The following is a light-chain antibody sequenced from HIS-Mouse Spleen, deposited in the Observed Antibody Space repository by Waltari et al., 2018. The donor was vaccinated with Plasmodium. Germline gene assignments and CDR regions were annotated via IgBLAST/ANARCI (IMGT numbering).Light chain of an antibody. CDR2: DAS. V-gene: IGKV3-11*01. J-gene: IGKJ4*01. CDR3: QQRSNWPRVLT. CDR1: QSVSSY. Sequence: EIVLTQSPATLSFSPGERATLSCRASQSVSSYLAGYQQKPGQAPRLLIYDASNRATGIPARFSGSGSGTDFTLTISSLEPEDFAVYYCQQRSNWPRVLTFGGGTKVEIK.